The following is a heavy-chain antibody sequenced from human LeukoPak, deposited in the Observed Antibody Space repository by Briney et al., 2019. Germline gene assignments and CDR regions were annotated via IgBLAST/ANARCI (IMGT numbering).Heavy chain of an antibody. V-gene: IGHV4-39*01. Sequence: PSETLSLTCTVSGGSISSSSYYWGWVRQPPGKGLEWIGSIYYSGSTYYNPSLKSRVTMSVDTSKNQFSLKLSSVTAADTAVYYCARIGLWFGELYFDYWGQGTLVTVSS. CDR2: IYYSGST. CDR3: ARIGLWFGELYFDY. D-gene: IGHD3-10*01. CDR1: GGSISSSSYY. J-gene: IGHJ4*02.